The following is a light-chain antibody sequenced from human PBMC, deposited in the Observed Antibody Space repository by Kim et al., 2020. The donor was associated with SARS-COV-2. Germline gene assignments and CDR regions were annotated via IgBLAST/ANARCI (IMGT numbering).Light chain of an antibody. J-gene: IGLJ3*02. V-gene: IGLV3-1*01. Sequence: SVSPGQTASITCSGDKLGDKYACWYQQKPGQSPVPVIYQDSKRPSGIPERFSGSNSGNTATLTISGTQAMDEADYYCQAWDSSTWVFGGGTQLTVL. CDR1: KLGDKY. CDR2: QDS. CDR3: QAWDSSTWV.